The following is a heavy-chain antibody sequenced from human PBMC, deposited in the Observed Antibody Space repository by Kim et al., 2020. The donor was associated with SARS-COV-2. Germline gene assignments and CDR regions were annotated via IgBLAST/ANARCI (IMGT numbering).Heavy chain of an antibody. J-gene: IGHJ4*02. V-gene: IGHV1-46*01. CDR1: GYTFTSYY. D-gene: IGHD6-6*01. CDR2: INPSGGST. CDR3: ARELKREQLVGAFDY. Sequence: ASVKVSCKASGYTFTSYYMHWVRQAPGQGLEWMGIINPSGGSTSYAQKFQGRVTMTRDTSTSTVYMELSSLRSEDTAVYYCARELKREQLVGAFDYWGQGTLVTVSS.